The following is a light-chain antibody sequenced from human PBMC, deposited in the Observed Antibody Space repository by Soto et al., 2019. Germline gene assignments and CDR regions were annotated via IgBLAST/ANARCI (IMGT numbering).Light chain of an antibody. J-gene: IGKJ1*01. Sequence: DIVLTQSPGTLSLSPGERATLFCRASQIVGSSQFAWFQQKPGQAPRLLIYDASRRATGIPDRFSGSGSGTDFTLIISRLEPEDFAVYYCQQYSIPSWTFGQGTKVDIK. CDR2: DAS. CDR1: QIVGSSQ. CDR3: QQYSIPSWT. V-gene: IGKV3-20*01.